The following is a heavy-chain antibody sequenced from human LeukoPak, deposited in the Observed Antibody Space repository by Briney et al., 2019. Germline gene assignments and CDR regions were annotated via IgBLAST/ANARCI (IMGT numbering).Heavy chain of an antibody. D-gene: IGHD3-22*01. CDR2: IYHSGGT. Sequence: SETLSLTCTVSGYSISSGYYWGWIRQPPGKGLEWIGSIYHSGGTYYNPSLKSRVTISVDTSKNQFSLKLSSVTAADTAVYYCARDPSDNGSGYKGSDYWGQGTLVTVSS. CDR3: ARDPSDNGSGYKGSDY. J-gene: IGHJ4*02. V-gene: IGHV4-38-2*02. CDR1: GYSISSGYY.